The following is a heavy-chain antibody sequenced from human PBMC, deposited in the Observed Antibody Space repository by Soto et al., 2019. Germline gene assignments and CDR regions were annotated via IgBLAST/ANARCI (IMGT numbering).Heavy chain of an antibody. D-gene: IGHD1-26*01. CDR1: GYSFTNFW. Sequence: GESLKISCKGSGYSFTNFWIAWVRQMPGKGLEWMGIIYPRDSDTRYSPSFQDRVTISADASAAFLQWSSLTDSDTGMYFCARQKSGSRGYWDFWGQGTMVTVSS. J-gene: IGHJ3*01. V-gene: IGHV5-51*01. CDR3: ARQKSGSRGYWDF. CDR2: IYPRDSDT.